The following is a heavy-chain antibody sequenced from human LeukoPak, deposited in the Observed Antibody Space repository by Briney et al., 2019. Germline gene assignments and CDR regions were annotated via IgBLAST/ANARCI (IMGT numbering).Heavy chain of an antibody. D-gene: IGHD6-13*01. CDR3: ARGQQLVLYFDY. V-gene: IGHV3-53*01. CDR1: GFTVSSNY. CDR2: IYSGGGT. Sequence: GGSLRLSCAASGFTVSSNYMSWVRQAPGKGLEWVSVIYSGGGTYYADSVKGRFTISRDNSKNTLYLQMNSLRAEDTAVYYCARGQQLVLYFDYWGQGTLVAVSS. J-gene: IGHJ4*02.